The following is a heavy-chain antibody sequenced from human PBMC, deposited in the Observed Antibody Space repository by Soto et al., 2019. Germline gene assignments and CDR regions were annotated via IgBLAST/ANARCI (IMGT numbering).Heavy chain of an antibody. V-gene: IGHV3-23*01. J-gene: IGHJ4*02. D-gene: IGHD5-18*01. CDR3: ATRRAVNSYGYSLLH. CDR2: ISGSGGST. CDR1: GFTFSSYA. Sequence: EVQLLESGGGLVQPGGSLRLSCAASGFTFSSYAMSWVRQAPGKGLEWVSAISGSGGSTYYADSVKGRFTISRDNSKTTLSLQMNSLRAEDTAVYYCATRRAVNSYGYSLLHWGQGTLVTVSS.